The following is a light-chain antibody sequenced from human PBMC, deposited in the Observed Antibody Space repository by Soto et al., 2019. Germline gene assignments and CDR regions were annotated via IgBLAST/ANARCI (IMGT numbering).Light chain of an antibody. CDR3: QQCSSSWT. CDR1: QSVSNS. CDR2: EAC. J-gene: IGKJ1*01. Sequence: EIVLTQSPATLSLSPGERVTLSCRASQSVSNSLAWYQQHPGQPPRLLICEACSRATVIQDWFSGRGSGTVFTLTIRREEPEDSAVYYCQQCSSSWTFGQGTKVEIK. V-gene: IGKV3-11*01.